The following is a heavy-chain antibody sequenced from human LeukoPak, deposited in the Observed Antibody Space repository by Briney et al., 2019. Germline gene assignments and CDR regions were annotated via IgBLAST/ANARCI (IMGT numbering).Heavy chain of an antibody. J-gene: IGHJ6*03. CDR3: ASSYGSGSYHAPDYYMDV. CDR2: ISGSGGST. D-gene: IGHD3-10*01. V-gene: IGHV3-23*01. Sequence: GGSLRLSCAASGLTFSDYGMSWVRQAPGKGLEWVSGISGSGGSTYYADSVKGRFTISRDNAKNSLYLQMNSLRAEDTAVYYCASSYGSGSYHAPDYYMDVWGKGTTVTVSS. CDR1: GLTFSDYG.